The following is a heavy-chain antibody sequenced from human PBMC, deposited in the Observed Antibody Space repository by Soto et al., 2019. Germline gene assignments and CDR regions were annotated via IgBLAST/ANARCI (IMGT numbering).Heavy chain of an antibody. Sequence: PGESLKISCKGSGYSFTNYWIGWVRQMPGKGLEWMGIIYPGDSDTRYSPSFQGQVTISADKSITTAYLQWSSLKASDTAIYYCERCAYSGSLDWFDTWGQGTLVTVSS. D-gene: IGHD1-26*01. J-gene: IGHJ5*02. CDR3: ERCAYSGSLDWFDT. V-gene: IGHV5-51*01. CDR2: IYPGDSDT. CDR1: GYSFTNYW.